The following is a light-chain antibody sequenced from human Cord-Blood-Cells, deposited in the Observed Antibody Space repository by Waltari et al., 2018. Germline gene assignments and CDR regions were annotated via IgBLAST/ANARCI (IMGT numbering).Light chain of an antibody. Sequence: QSALTQPASVSGSPGQSITISCTGTSSDVGGYNYVSWYQQHPGKAPKLMIYEVSNRPSGFSNRFSCSKSGNTASLTISGLQAEDEADYYCSSYTSSSTPVFGGGTKLTVL. CDR3: SSYTSSSTPV. V-gene: IGLV2-14*01. CDR2: EVS. J-gene: IGLJ2*01. CDR1: SSDVGGYNY.